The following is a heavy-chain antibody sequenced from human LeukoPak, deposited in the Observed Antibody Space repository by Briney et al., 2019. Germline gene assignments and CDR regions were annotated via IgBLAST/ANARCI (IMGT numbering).Heavy chain of an antibody. V-gene: IGHV1-3*01. D-gene: IGHD3-9*01. CDR2: INAGNGNT. CDR1: GYTFTSYA. Sequence: ASVKVSCKASGYTFTSYAMHWVRQAPGQRLEWMGWINAGNGNTKYSQKFQGRVTITRDTSASTAYMELSSLRSEDTAVYYCASEISSYDILTGPPDYWGQGTLVTVSS. CDR3: ASEISSYDILTGPPDY. J-gene: IGHJ4*02.